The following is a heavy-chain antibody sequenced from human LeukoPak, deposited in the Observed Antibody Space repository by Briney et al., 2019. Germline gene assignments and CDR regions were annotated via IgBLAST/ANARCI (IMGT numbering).Heavy chain of an antibody. J-gene: IGHJ6*03. D-gene: IGHD7-27*01. Sequence: SETQSLTCTVSGGSIRSSSYYWGWIRQPPGKGLEWIGSIHYSGSTNYNPSLKSRVTISVDTSKTQFSLRLSSVTAADTAVYYCARLGNTDYYYYYYMDVWGKGTTVTVSS. CDR1: GGSIRSSSYY. CDR3: ARLGNTDYYYYYYMDV. CDR2: IHYSGST. V-gene: IGHV4-39*01.